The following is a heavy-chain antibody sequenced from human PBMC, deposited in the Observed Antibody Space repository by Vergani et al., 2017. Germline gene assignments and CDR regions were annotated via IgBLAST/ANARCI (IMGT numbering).Heavy chain of an antibody. J-gene: IGHJ4*02. CDR2: ISSSGGST. D-gene: IGHD3-10*01. CDR3: AKDTFFYGSGSYYVY. V-gene: IGHV3-11*01. CDR1: GFTFSDYY. Sequence: QVQMVESGGGLVKPGGSLRLSCAASGFTFSDYYMSWIRQAPGKGLEWVSYISSSGGSTYYADSVKGRFTISRDNSKNTLYLQMNSLRAEDTAVYYCAKDTFFYGSGSYYVYWGQGTLVTVSS.